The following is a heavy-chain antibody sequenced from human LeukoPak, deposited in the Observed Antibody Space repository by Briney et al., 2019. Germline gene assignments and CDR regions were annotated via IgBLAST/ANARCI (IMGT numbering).Heavy chain of an antibody. V-gene: IGHV3-43*02. CDR3: AKDIFTGGDLDAFDI. CDR2: ISGDGGST. D-gene: IGHD2-21*02. J-gene: IGHJ3*02. CDR1: GFTSDDYA. Sequence: PGGSLRLSCAASGFTSDDYAMHWVRQAPGKGLEWVSLISGDGGSTYYADSVKGRFTISRDNSKNSLYLQMNSLRTEDTALYYCAKDIFTGGDLDAFDIWGQGTMVTVSS.